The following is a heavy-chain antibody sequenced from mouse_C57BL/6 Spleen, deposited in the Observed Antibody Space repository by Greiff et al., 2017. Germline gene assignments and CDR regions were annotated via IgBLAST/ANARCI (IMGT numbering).Heavy chain of an antibody. Sequence: EVKLMESGAELVRPGASVKLSCTASGFNIKDDYMHWVKQRPEQGLEWNGWIDPENGDTEYASKFQGKATITADTSSNTAYLQLSSLTSEDTAVYYCSRPAYLAYWGQGTLVTVSA. V-gene: IGHV14-4*01. CDR3: SRPAYLAY. D-gene: IGHD2-10*01. CDR2: IDPENGDT. J-gene: IGHJ3*01. CDR1: GFNIKDDY.